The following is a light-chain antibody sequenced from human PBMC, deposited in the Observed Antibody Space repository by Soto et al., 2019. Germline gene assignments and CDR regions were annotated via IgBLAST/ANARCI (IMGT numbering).Light chain of an antibody. J-gene: IGLJ2*01. CDR2: RAD. CDR3: AAWDDTVNGLV. Sequence: QSVLTQSPSASGTPGQRVTISCSGSIANIGSNYVYWYQQFPGTAPRLLIYRADQRPSGVPDRFSGSKSGTSASLAISGLRSEDEASYYCAAWDDTVNGLVFGGGTQLTVL. CDR1: IANIGSNY. V-gene: IGLV1-47*01.